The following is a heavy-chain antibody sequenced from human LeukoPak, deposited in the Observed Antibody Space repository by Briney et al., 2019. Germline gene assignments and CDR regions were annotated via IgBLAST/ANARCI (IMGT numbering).Heavy chain of an antibody. CDR1: GLTFSRYA. Sequence: GGSLRLSCAASGLTFSRYAMSWVRQAPGKGLEWVSAISGSGGSTYYADSVKGRFTISRDNSKNTLYLQMNSLRAEDTAVYYCAKDSLRGHIVVVYFDYWGQGTLVTVSS. V-gene: IGHV3-23*01. J-gene: IGHJ4*02. CDR3: AKDSLRGHIVVVYFDY. CDR2: ISGSGGST. D-gene: IGHD2-2*01.